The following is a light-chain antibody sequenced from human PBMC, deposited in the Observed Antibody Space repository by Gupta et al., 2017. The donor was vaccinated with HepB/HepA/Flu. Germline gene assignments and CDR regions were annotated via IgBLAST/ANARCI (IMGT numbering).Light chain of an antibody. Sequence: QSVLTPPPSASGTPGQRVTISCSGSSSNIGRNSVNWYQQLPGTAPKLLIYRSNQRPSGVPERISGSKSGTSASLAISGLQSDDEADYYCAAWDDSLNGPIFGGGTKLTVL. CDR1: SSNIGRNS. V-gene: IGLV1-44*01. CDR3: AAWDDSLNGPI. J-gene: IGLJ2*01. CDR2: RSN.